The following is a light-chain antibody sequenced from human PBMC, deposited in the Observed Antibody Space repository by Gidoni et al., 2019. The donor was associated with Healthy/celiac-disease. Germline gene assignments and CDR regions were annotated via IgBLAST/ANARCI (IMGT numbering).Light chain of an antibody. V-gene: IGKV3-15*01. J-gene: IGKJ4*01. CDR1: QSVSSN. CDR2: GAS. CDR3: HQYTSWPPLT. Sequence: ETGVTQSPATLSVSPGERATLPCSARQSVSSNLAGYQQKPVQAPRLLIYGASTRATGIPARFSGSGSGAAFTLPIISLQSADFAVYYCHQYTSWPPLTFGGGTKVEIK.